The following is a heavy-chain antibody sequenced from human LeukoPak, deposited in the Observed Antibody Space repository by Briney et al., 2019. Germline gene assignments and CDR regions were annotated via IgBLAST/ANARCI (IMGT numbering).Heavy chain of an antibody. CDR1: GFTLSSYW. CDR3: ARGGGLDV. J-gene: IGHJ6*02. CDR2: INHNGNVN. D-gene: IGHD3-16*01. V-gene: IGHV3-7*03. Sequence: GGSLRLSCAASGFTLSSYWMNWARQTPGKGLEWVASINHNGNVNYYVDSVKGRFTISRDNAKNSLYLQMSNLRAEDTAVYFCARGGGLDVWGQGATVTVSS.